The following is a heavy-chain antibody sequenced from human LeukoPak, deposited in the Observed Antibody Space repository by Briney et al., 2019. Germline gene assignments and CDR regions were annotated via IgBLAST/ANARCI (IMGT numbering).Heavy chain of an antibody. CDR3: ARSGYGVAFDI. Sequence: PGGSLRLSCAASGFTFSSYGMHWVRQAPGKGLEWVAVISYDGSNKYYADSVKGRFTISRDNSKNTLYLQMSSLRAEDTAMYYCARSGYGVAFDIWGQGTMVTVSS. CDR2: ISYDGSNK. V-gene: IGHV3-30*03. CDR1: GFTFSSYG. D-gene: IGHD5-12*01. J-gene: IGHJ3*02.